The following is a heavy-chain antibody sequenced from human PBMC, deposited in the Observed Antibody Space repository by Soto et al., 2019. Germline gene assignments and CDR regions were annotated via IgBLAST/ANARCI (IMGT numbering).Heavy chain of an antibody. J-gene: IGHJ6*02. CDR2: INGGTGQT. V-gene: IGHV1-3*01. CDR1: GYTFGTYA. D-gene: IGHD1-1*01. CDR3: ARGKGMEENYYYYGLDI. Sequence: QVQVVQSGAEVKKPGASVKVSCKASGYTFGTYAMHWVRQAPGQSLEWMGWINGGTGQTRYSQRFQDRVTITRDTPASTANMELTSLTSEDTAVYYCARGKGMEENYYYYGLDIWGQGTTVTVSS.